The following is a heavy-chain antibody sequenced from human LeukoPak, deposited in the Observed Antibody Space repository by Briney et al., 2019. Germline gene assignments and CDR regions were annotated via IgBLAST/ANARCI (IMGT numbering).Heavy chain of an antibody. CDR2: IWPSYSET. Sequence: GESLKISCKGSGFTFSNYWIGWVRQMPGKGLEWMGVIWPSYSETRYSPSFQGQVTISADKSITTAYLQWSSLKASDTAMYYCAREVGSSSLTFDYWGQGTLVTVP. CDR3: AREVGSSSLTFDY. V-gene: IGHV5-51*01. J-gene: IGHJ4*02. D-gene: IGHD2-2*01. CDR1: GFTFSNYW.